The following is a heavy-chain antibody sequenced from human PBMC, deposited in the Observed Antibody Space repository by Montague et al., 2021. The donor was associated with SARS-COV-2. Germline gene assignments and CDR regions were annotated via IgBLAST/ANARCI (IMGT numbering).Heavy chain of an antibody. CDR3: ARAIWHLDV. Sequence: SETLSLTCSVSGDSISRYYWSWIRQPDGKGLEWIGRIYTRGYANYNPALQSRVSMSVDTSKSQVSLNVTSVTAADTAVYYCARAIWHLDVWGRGILVTVSS. J-gene: IGHJ2*01. CDR2: IYTRGYA. V-gene: IGHV4-4*07. CDR1: GDSISRYY.